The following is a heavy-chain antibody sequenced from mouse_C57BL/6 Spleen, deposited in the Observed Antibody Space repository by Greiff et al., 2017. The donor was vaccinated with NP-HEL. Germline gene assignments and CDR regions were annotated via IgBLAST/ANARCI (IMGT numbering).Heavy chain of an antibody. CDR1: GYAFSSSW. D-gene: IGHD1-1*01. V-gene: IGHV1-82*01. Sequence: QVQLQQSGPELVKPGASVKISCKASGYAFSSSWMNWVKQRPGKGLEWIGRIYPGDGDTNYNGKFKGKATLTADKSSSTAYMQLSSLTSEDSAVYFCAREGEYYGSSYFDYWGQGTTLTVSS. CDR2: IYPGDGDT. J-gene: IGHJ2*01. CDR3: AREGEYYGSSYFDY.